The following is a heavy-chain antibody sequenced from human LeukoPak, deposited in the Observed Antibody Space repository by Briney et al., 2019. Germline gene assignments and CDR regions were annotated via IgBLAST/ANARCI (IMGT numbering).Heavy chain of an antibody. J-gene: IGHJ5*02. CDR2: IRYDGSNK. CDR3: AKGGFLLFPFDP. CDR1: GFTFSSYG. V-gene: IGHV3-30*02. Sequence: SGGSLRLSCAASGFTFSSYGMHWVRQAPGKGLEWVAFIRYDGSNKYYADSVKGRFTISRDNSKNTLYLQMISLRAEDTAVYYCAKGGFLLFPFDPWGPGTLVTVSS. D-gene: IGHD3-3*01.